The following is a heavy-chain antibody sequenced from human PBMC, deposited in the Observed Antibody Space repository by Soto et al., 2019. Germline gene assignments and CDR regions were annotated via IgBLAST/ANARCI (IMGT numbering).Heavy chain of an antibody. V-gene: IGHV3-7*03. CDR2: IKQDGSEK. Sequence: GGSLRLSCVASGFTFSNDWMSWVRQAPGKGLEWVATIKQDGSEKYYVDSVKGRFTVSRDNTKNSLYLQMNYLGAEDTAVYYCARGDYFDRRFDFWGQGALVTVSS. J-gene: IGHJ4*02. CDR1: GFTFSNDW. CDR3: ARGDYFDRRFDF. D-gene: IGHD3-9*01.